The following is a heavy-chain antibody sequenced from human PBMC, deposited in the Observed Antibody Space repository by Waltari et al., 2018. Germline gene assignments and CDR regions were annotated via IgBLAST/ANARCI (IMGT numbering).Heavy chain of an antibody. CDR3: ARVHSGYDSLDY. Sequence: QVQLQESGPGLVKPSETLSLTCPVSGGSISSHYWSWIRQPPGKGLEWIGYIYYSGSTNYNPSLKSRVTISVDTSKNQFSLKLSSVTAADTAVYYCARVHSGYDSLDYWGQGTLVTVSS. CDR1: GGSISSHY. D-gene: IGHD5-12*01. J-gene: IGHJ4*02. CDR2: IYYSGST. V-gene: IGHV4-59*11.